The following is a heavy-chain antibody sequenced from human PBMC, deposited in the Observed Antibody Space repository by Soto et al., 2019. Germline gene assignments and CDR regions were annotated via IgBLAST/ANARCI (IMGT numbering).Heavy chain of an antibody. J-gene: IGHJ3*02. D-gene: IGHD3-10*01. Sequence: QVQLQESGPGLVKPSQTLSLTCTVSGGSISSGDYYWSWIRQPPGKGLEWIGYIYYSGSTYYNPSLKSRVTXXVXTXXNQFSLKLSSVTAADTAVYYCARAGASWFGYAFDIWGQGTMVTVSS. CDR1: GGSISSGDYY. V-gene: IGHV4-30-4*01. CDR3: ARAGASWFGYAFDI. CDR2: IYYSGST.